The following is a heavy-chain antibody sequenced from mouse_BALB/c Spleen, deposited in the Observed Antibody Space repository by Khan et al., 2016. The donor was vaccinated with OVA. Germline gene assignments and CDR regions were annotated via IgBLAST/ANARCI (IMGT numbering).Heavy chain of an antibody. CDR1: GISITSGNYR. D-gene: IGHD1-1*01. J-gene: IGHJ1*01. CDR2: IYYSGTV. V-gene: IGHV3-5*02. CDR3: ARDYGSLYWFFDV. Sequence: EVQLLETGPGLVKPSQTVSLTCTVTGISITSGNYRWSWIRQFPGNKLEWIGNIYYSGTVTYNPSLTSRTTITRDTSKNQFFLEMNSLTAEDKATYYCARDYGSLYWFFDVWGAGTTVTVSS.